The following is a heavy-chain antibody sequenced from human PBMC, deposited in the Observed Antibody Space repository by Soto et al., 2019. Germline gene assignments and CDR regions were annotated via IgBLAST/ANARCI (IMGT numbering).Heavy chain of an antibody. CDR1: GGTFSSYA. CDR3: ARVGGGTLLDAFDI. Sequence: QVQLVQSGAEVKKPGSSVKVSCKASGGTFSSYAISWVRQAPGQGLEWMGGIIPIFGTANYAQKFQGRVTITADDSTSTASIELSSLRSEYTAVHYCARVGGGTLLDAFDIWGQGTMVTVSS. V-gene: IGHV1-69*12. J-gene: IGHJ3*02. CDR2: IIPIFGTA. D-gene: IGHD3-16*01.